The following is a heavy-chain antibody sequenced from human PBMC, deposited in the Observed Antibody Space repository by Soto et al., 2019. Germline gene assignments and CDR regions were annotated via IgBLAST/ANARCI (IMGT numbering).Heavy chain of an antibody. Sequence: PGGSLRLSCAASGSTFSSYAMHWVRQAPGKGLEWVAVISYDGSNKYYADSVKGRFTISRDNSKNTLYLQMNSLRAEDTAVYYCARGGNSYYYYYGMDVWGQGTTVTVSS. CDR1: GSTFSSYA. D-gene: IGHD4-4*01. CDR2: ISYDGSNK. J-gene: IGHJ6*02. V-gene: IGHV3-30-3*01. CDR3: ARGGNSYYYYYGMDV.